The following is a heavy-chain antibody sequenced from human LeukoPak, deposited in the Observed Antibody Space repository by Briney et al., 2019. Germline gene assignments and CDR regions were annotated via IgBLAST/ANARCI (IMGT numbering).Heavy chain of an antibody. V-gene: IGHV3-21*01. D-gene: IGHD4-17*01. J-gene: IGHJ4*02. CDR3: AREAPVTTTPFDY. CDR2: ISSSSSYI. Sequence: GGSLRLSCAASGFTFSSYSMNWVRQAPGKGLEWVSSISSSSSYICYADSVKGRFTISRDNAKNSLYLQMNSLRAEDTAVYYCAREAPVTTTPFDYWGQGTLVTVSS. CDR1: GFTFSSYS.